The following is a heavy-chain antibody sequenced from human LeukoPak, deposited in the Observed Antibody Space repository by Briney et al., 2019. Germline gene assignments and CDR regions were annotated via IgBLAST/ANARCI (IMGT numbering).Heavy chain of an antibody. V-gene: IGHV3-11*01. CDR1: GFTFSDYY. Sequence: PGGSLRLSCAASGFTFSDYYMSWIRQAPGKRLEWVSYISSSGSTIYYADSVKGRFTISRDNAKNSLYLQMNSLRAEDTAVYYCVKTEGVATMAIFESWGQGTLVAVSS. CDR2: ISSSGSTI. D-gene: IGHD3-10*01. J-gene: IGHJ4*02. CDR3: VKTEGVATMAIFES.